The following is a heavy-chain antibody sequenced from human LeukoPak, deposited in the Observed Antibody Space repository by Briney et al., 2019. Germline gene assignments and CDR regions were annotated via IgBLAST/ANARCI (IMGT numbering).Heavy chain of an antibody. Sequence: PGGSLRLSCAASGFTFSRYGMHWVRQAPGKGLEWVAVISYDGNNKYYADSVKGRFTISRDNSKNTLYLQMNSLRPEDTAVFYCAKGLGVGYCGDGSCYVYGMDVWGQGPRSPSP. J-gene: IGHJ6*02. CDR2: ISYDGNNK. CDR1: GFTFSRYG. CDR3: AKGLGVGYCGDGSCYVYGMDV. D-gene: IGHD2-15*01. V-gene: IGHV3-30*18.